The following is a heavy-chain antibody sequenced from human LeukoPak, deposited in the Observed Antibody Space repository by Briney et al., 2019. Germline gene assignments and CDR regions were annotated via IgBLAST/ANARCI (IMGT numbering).Heavy chain of an antibody. CDR1: GYSISSGNY. CDR2: IYHSGST. D-gene: IGHD6-19*01. CDR3: ASRSGWSYFDY. Sequence: AETLSLTCAVSGYSISSGNYWGWSRRPPGKGLEWIGSIYHSGSTYYNPSLKSRVTISVDTSKNQFSLKLSSVTAADTAVYYCASRSGWSYFDYWGQGTLVTVSS. V-gene: IGHV4-38-2*01. J-gene: IGHJ4*02.